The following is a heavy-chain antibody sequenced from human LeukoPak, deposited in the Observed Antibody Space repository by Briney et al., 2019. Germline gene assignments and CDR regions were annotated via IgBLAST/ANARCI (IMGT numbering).Heavy chain of an antibody. CDR1: GGSFSGYY. J-gene: IGHJ6*02. CDR3: ARAGYSYGRRYYGMDV. V-gene: IGHV4-34*01. D-gene: IGHD5-18*01. CDR2: INHSGST. Sequence: SETLSLSCAVYGGSFSGYYWSWIRQPPGKGLKWIGEINHSGSTNYNPSLKTPVTISVDTSKHQFSLKLSSVTAADTAVYYCARAGYSYGRRYYGMDVWGQGTTVTVTS.